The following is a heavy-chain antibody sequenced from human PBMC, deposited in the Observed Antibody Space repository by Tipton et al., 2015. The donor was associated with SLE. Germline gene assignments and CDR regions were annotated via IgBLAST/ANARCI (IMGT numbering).Heavy chain of an antibody. CDR1: GFTFSSYA. J-gene: IGHJ4*02. V-gene: IGHV3-23*01. Sequence: SLRLSCAASGFTFSSYAMSWVRQAPGKGLEWVSAISGSGDRTYYTNSVKGRFTISRDNSKNTLYLQVNSLRAEDTAVYFCAKGSEWELGYYFDYWGQGTLATVSS. CDR2: ISGSGDRT. D-gene: IGHD1-26*01. CDR3: AKGSEWELGYYFDY.